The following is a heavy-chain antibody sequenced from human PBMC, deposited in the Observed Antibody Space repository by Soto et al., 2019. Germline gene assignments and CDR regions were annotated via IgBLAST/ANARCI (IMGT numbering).Heavy chain of an antibody. CDR3: ARGEAYADPRAFDY. Sequence: KTSETLSLTWTVSGGSVNSGDYYWTWIRQHPGKGREGIGYIYYTGSSYYNPSLKSRVIMSGDASKSQFSLKGTSVTAADTALYYCARGEAYADPRAFDYWGQGTLVTVSS. J-gene: IGHJ4*02. CDR1: GGSVNSGDYY. CDR2: IYYTGSS. V-gene: IGHV4-31*02. D-gene: IGHD4-17*01.